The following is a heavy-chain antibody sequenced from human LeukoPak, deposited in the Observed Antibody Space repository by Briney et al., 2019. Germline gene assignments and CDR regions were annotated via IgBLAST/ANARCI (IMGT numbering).Heavy chain of an antibody. CDR3: ARDTLGIPTD. Sequence: GGSLRLSCAASGFPFSNYAMSWVRQPPGKGLEWVSSISSSSNYIYYADSVKGRFTISRDNAKNSLYLQMNSLRAEDTAVYYCARDTLGIPTDWGQGTLVTVSS. V-gene: IGHV3-21*01. J-gene: IGHJ4*02. CDR1: GFPFSNYA. D-gene: IGHD7-27*01. CDR2: ISSSSNYI.